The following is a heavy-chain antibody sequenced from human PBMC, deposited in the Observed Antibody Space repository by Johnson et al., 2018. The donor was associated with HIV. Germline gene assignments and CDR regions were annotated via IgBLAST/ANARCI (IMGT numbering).Heavy chain of an antibody. J-gene: IGHJ3*02. CDR2: IYSGGST. D-gene: IGHD3-22*01. Sequence: VQLVESGGGLVQPGGSLRLSCAASGFTVSSNYMSWVRQAPGKGLEWVSVIYSGGSTYYAASVKGRFTISRDTSKNTLYLQMNRLKPDDTAVYYCARELGEDDYYDSGGDAFDIWGQGTLVTVSS. CDR3: ARELGEDDYYDSGGDAFDI. V-gene: IGHV3-66*01. CDR1: GFTVSSNY.